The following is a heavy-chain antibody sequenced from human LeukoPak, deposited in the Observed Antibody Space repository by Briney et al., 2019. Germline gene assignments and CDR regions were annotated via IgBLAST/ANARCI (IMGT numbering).Heavy chain of an antibody. CDR2: IYTSGST. D-gene: IGHD6-6*01. V-gene: IGHV4-61*02. Sequence: SETLSLTCTVSGGSISSGSYYWSWIRQPAGKGLEWIGRIYTSGSTNYNPSLKSRVTISVDTSKNQFSLKLSSVTAADTAVYYCAMTPSSIAARYAWFDPWGQGTLVTVFS. CDR1: GGSISSGSYY. J-gene: IGHJ5*02. CDR3: AMTPSSIAARYAWFDP.